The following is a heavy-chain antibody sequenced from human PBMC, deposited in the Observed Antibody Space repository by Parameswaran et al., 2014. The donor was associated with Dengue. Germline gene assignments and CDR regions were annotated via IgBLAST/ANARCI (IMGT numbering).Heavy chain of an antibody. J-gene: IGHJ4*02. CDR1: SNA. V-gene: IGHV3-23*01. Sequence: SNARWIRQPPGKGLEWVSGISGGGDGDSTYYADSVKGRFTISRDNSKNTLFLHMDSLRAEDTAVYYCAKDRSLLWFGELSVWGQGTLVTVSS. CDR2: ISGGGDGDST. CDR3: AKDRSLLWFGELSV. D-gene: IGHD3-10*01.